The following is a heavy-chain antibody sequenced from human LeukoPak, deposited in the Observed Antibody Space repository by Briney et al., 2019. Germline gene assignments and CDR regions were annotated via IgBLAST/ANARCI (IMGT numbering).Heavy chain of an antibody. CDR1: GGSISSYY. Sequence: SETLSLTCTVSGGSISSYYWSWIRQPPGKGLEWIGYIYYSGSTNYNPSLKSQVTISVDTSKNQFSLKLSSVTAADTAVYYCARGYCSSTSCPRYDAFDIWGQGTMVTVSS. CDR2: IYYSGST. D-gene: IGHD2-2*01. V-gene: IGHV4-59*08. CDR3: ARGYCSSTSCPRYDAFDI. J-gene: IGHJ3*02.